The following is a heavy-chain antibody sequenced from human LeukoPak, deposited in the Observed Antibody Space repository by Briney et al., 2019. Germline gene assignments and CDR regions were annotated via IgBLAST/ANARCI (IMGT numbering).Heavy chain of an antibody. V-gene: IGHV4-4*02. D-gene: IGHD3-3*01. CDR3: ARESLLKDFWSGYHVNWFDP. CDR2: IYHSGST. J-gene: IGHJ5*02. Sequence: PSETLSLTCAVSGGSISSSNWWSWVRQPPGKGLEWIGEIYHSGSTNYNPSLKSRVTISVDKSKNQFSLKLSSVTAADTAVYYCARESLLKDFWSGYHVNWFDPWGQGTLVTVSS. CDR1: GGSISSSNW.